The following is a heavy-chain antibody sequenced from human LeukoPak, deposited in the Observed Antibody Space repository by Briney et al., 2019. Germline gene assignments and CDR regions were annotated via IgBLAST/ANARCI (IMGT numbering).Heavy chain of an antibody. CDR1: GFTFSNYE. Sequence: GGSLRLSCAASGFTFSNYEMNWVRQAPGKGLEWVSYISSGGSTTYYADSVKGRFTISRDNAKNSLYLQMNSLRAEDTAVYYCARGYCSGGSCYFDYWGQRTLVTVSS. CDR3: ARGYCSGGSCYFDY. CDR2: ISSGGSTT. D-gene: IGHD2-15*01. V-gene: IGHV3-48*03. J-gene: IGHJ4*02.